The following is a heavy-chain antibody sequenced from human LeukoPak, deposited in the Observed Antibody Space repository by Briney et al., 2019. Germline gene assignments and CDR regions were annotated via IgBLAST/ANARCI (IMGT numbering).Heavy chain of an antibody. Sequence: ASVKVSCKASGYTFTSYGISWVRQAPGQGLEWMGWISAYNGNTTYAQKLQGRVTMTTDTSTSTAYMELRSLRSDDTAVYYCARDRFSSGWYCYYGMDVWGQGTTVTVSS. CDR2: ISAYNGNT. J-gene: IGHJ6*02. CDR3: ARDRFSSGWYCYYGMDV. CDR1: GYTFTSYG. D-gene: IGHD6-19*01. V-gene: IGHV1-18*01.